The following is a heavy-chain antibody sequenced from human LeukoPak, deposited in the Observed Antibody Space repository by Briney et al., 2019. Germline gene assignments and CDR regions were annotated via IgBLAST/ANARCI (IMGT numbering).Heavy chain of an antibody. V-gene: IGHV3-23*01. CDR3: VSFYETN. CDR1: GFTFSSHA. CDR2: IYESGQTT. D-gene: IGHD2-2*01. Sequence: GGSLRLSCVGSGFTFSSHAMSWVRQAPEKGLEWVSGIYESGQTTHYADSVKGRFSISKDNAKNTVYLQMNNLRTEDTAVYYCVSFYETNWGRGTLVTVSS. J-gene: IGHJ4*02.